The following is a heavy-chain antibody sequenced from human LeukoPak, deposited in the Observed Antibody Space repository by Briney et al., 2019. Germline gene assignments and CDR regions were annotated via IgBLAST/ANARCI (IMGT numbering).Heavy chain of an antibody. CDR3: VKDHTGKEDK. Sequence: GGSLRLSCAGSGCTFGSFWMHWVRQVPGKGLVWVSRIDPYETPTTTTYADSVRGRFTISRDNAKNTLYLQMNSLRVEDTAVYYCVKDHTGKEDKWGQGTLVTVSS. D-gene: IGHD1-1*01. CDR2: IDPYETPTTT. CDR1: GCTFGSFW. V-gene: IGHV3-74*03. J-gene: IGHJ4*02.